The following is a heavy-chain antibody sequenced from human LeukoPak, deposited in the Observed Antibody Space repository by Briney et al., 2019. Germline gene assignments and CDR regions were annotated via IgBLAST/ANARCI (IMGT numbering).Heavy chain of an antibody. CDR3: ARDDLPTGGAFDI. V-gene: IGHV4-61*02. D-gene: IGHD3-9*01. Sequence: SETLSLTCTVSGGSISSGSYYWSWIRQPAGKGLEWIGRIYTSGSTNYNPSLKSRVTISVDTSKNQFSLKLSSVTAADTAVYYCARDDLPTGGAFDIWGQGTMVTVSS. J-gene: IGHJ3*02. CDR2: IYTSGST. CDR1: GGSISSGSYY.